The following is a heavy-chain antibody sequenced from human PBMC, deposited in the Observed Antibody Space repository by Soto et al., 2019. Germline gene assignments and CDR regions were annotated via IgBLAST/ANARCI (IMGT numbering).Heavy chain of an antibody. CDR3: AKDWGQGIAAAGTPPTLDY. CDR2: ISWNSGSI. D-gene: IGHD6-13*01. V-gene: IGHV3-9*01. CDR1: GVTLGEYD. J-gene: IGHJ4*02. Sequence: GGDLRDRCGGSGVTLGEYDHHLGRLAPGKGLDWVSGISWNSGSIGYADSVKGRFTISRDNAKNSLYLQMNSLRAEDTALYYCAKDWGQGIAAAGTPPTLDYWGQGTLVTVSS.